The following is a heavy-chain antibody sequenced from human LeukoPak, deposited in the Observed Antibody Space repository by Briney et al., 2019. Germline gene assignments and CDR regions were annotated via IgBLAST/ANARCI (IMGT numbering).Heavy chain of an antibody. D-gene: IGHD2-2*01. CDR3: VRLPLGYCSSTSCLD. CDR2: ISSSTGNT. V-gene: IGHV1-18*01. J-gene: IGHJ4*02. CDR1: GYNFNTYG. Sequence: ASVKVSCKASGYNFNTYGISWVRQAPGQGLEWMVWISSSTGNTKYAQKLQDRVTMTTDTSTSTAYLYLRNLRSDDTAVYYCVRLPLGYCSSTSCLDWGQGTLVTVSS.